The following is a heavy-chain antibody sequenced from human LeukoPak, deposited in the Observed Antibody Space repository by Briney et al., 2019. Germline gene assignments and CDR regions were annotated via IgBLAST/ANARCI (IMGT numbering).Heavy chain of an antibody. J-gene: IGHJ6*04. V-gene: IGHV3-21*01. Sequence: GGSLRLSCAASGFTFSSYSMNWVRQAPGKGLEWVSSISSSSSYIYYADSVKGRFTISRDNAKNSLYLQMNSLRAEDTAVYYCARSHDILTGYYPQDYYYGMDVWGKGTTVTVSS. D-gene: IGHD3-9*01. CDR1: GFTFSSYS. CDR2: ISSSSSYI. CDR3: ARSHDILTGYYPQDYYYGMDV.